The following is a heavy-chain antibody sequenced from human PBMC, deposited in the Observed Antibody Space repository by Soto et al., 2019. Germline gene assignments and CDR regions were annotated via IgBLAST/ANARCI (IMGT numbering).Heavy chain of an antibody. CDR1: GLSVSSKY. V-gene: IGHV3-53*01. CDR3: VREVGP. Sequence: GGSLRLSCAASGLSVSSKYINWVRQAPGKGLEWLSTIYSGGTTYYADSVRGRFTISRDNSRNTLFLQMNNLGADDKAVYYCVREVGPWGQGTLVTVSS. J-gene: IGHJ5*02. CDR2: IYSGGTT.